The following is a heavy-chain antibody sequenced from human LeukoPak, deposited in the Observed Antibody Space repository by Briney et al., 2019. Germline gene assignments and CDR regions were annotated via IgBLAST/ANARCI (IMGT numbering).Heavy chain of an antibody. Sequence: GGSLRLSCAASGFTFSSYWMSWVRQAPGKGLEWVSYISGSGSAIYYADSVKGRFTIFRDNAKNSLYLQMNSLRAEDTAVYYCARDGYHYYGSGTYFGYYYMDVWGKGTTVTISS. CDR1: GFTFSSYW. D-gene: IGHD3-10*01. J-gene: IGHJ6*03. V-gene: IGHV3-48*04. CDR3: ARDGYHYYGSGTYFGYYYMDV. CDR2: ISGSGSAI.